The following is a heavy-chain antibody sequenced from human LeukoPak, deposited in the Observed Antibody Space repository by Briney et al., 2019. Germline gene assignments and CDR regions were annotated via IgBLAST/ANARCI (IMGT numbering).Heavy chain of an antibody. CDR2: ISWNSGSI. CDR3: AKDMTGPSPPITDYGSGSFDY. CDR1: GFTFDDYA. V-gene: IGHV3-9*01. Sequence: PGGSLRLSCAASGFTFDDYAMHWVRQAPGKGLEWVSGISWNSGSIGYADSVKGRFTISRDNAKNSLYLQMNSLRAEDTALYYCAKDMTGPSPPITDYGSGSFDYWGQGTLVTVSS. J-gene: IGHJ4*02. D-gene: IGHD3-10*01.